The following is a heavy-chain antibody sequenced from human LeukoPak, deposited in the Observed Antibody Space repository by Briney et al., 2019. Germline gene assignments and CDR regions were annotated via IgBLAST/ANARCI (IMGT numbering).Heavy chain of an antibody. CDR2: IYYNGST. CDR1: GGSISSYY. V-gene: IGHV4-59*12. Sequence: SETLSLTCTVSGGSISSYYWSWIRQPPGKGLEWIGYIYYNGSTNYNPSLKSRVTISVDTSKNQFSLKLSSVTAADTAVYYCARAGPRITMVRGVSLAYYYMDVWGKGTTVTVSS. J-gene: IGHJ6*03. D-gene: IGHD3-10*01. CDR3: ARAGPRITMVRGVSLAYYYMDV.